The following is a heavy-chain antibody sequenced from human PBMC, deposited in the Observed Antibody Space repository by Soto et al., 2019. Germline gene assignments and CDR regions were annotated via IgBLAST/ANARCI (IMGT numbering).Heavy chain of an antibody. CDR2: INSDGSST. V-gene: IGHV3-74*01. CDR3: ARDYDFWSGYLRPDYYMDV. J-gene: IGHJ6*03. D-gene: IGHD3-3*01. CDR1: GFTFSSYW. Sequence: GGSLRLSCAASGFTFSSYWMHWVRQAPGKGLVWVSRINSDGSSTSYADSVKCRCTISRDNAKNTLYLQMNSLRAEDTAVYYCARDYDFWSGYLRPDYYMDVWGKGTTVTVSS.